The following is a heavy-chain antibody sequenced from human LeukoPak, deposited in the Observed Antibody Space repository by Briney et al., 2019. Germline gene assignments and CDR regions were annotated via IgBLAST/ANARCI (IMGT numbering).Heavy chain of an antibody. CDR3: ARESTNIVTGYYMYYFDY. D-gene: IGHD3-9*01. CDR1: GGSISSYY. V-gene: IGHV4-4*07. Sequence: SETLSLTCTVSGGSISSYYWSWIRQPAGKGLEWNGRIYTSGSTNYNPSLKSRVTMSVDTSKNQFSLKLSSVTAADTAVYYCARESTNIVTGYYMYYFDYWGQGTLVTVSS. J-gene: IGHJ4*02. CDR2: IYTSGST.